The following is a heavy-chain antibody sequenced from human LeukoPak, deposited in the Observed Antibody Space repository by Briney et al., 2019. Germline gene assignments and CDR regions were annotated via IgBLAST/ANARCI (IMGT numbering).Heavy chain of an antibody. V-gene: IGHV3-30*02. J-gene: IGHJ3*02. CDR1: GFTFSTYS. CDR3: SKCLTEFDGNAFDS. CDR2: IRYDGSLT. D-gene: IGHD4-17*01. Sequence: PGGSLRLSCAASGFTFSTYSMHWVRQAPGKGLEWVAFIRYDGSLTHYADSVKGRFTISRDNSKNTLYLQMDSLRADDTAVFYWSKCLTEFDGNAFDSWGHGAMVTVPS.